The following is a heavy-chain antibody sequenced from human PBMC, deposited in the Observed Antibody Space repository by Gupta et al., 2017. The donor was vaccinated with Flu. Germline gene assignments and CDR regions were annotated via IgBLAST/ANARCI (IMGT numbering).Heavy chain of an antibody. CDR3: TTDMVGDSGQSYWSGYLQH. V-gene: IGHV3-15*01. D-gene: IGHD5-12*01. J-gene: IGHJ1*01. CDR2: IKSKTDGGTT. Sequence: VRQAPGKGLEWVGRIKSKTDGGTTDYAAPVKGRFTISRDDSKNTLYLQMNSLKTEDTAVYYCTTDMVGDSGQSYWSGYLQHWGQGTLVTASS.